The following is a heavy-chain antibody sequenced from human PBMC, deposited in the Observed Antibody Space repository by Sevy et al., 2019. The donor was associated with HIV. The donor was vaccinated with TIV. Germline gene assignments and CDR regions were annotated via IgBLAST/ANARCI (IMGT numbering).Heavy chain of an antibody. Sequence: VGSLRLSCAASGFTFSSYAMSWVRQAPGKGLEWVSAISGSGGSTYYADSVKGRFTISRDNSKNTLYLQMNSLRAEDTAVYYCAKVVLRIVVVSAFDIWGQGTMVTVSS. J-gene: IGHJ3*02. CDR1: GFTFSSYA. V-gene: IGHV3-23*01. CDR3: AKVVLRIVVVSAFDI. D-gene: IGHD3-22*01. CDR2: ISGSGGST.